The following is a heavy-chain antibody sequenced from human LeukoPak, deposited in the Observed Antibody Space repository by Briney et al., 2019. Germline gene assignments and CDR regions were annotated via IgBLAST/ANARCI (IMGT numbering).Heavy chain of an antibody. Sequence: ASVKVSCKTSGYTFSGYYMHWVRQAPGQGLEWMGWMNPNSGNTGYAQKFQGRVTITRNTSISTAYMELSSLRSEDTAVYYCARDPIGRTNWFDPWGQGTLVTVSS. CDR1: GYTFSGYY. CDR2: MNPNSGNT. V-gene: IGHV1-8*03. D-gene: IGHD1-1*01. J-gene: IGHJ5*02. CDR3: ARDPIGRTNWFDP.